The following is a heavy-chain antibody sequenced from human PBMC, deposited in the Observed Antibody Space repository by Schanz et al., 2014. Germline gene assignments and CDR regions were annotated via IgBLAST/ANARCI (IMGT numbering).Heavy chain of an antibody. CDR1: GYTFAMYD. J-gene: IGHJ4*02. CDR3: ARTAGLGPLSY. D-gene: IGHD1-26*01. V-gene: IGHV1-46*01. Sequence: QVQLVQSGSELKKPGASVKVSCKASGYTFAMYDMNWVRHAPGQGLEWMGRIIPITGITNYAQKFQGRVTMTRDTSTSTVYMDLSSLRSEDTAVYYCARTAGLGPLSYWGQGTLVTVSS. CDR2: IIPITGIT.